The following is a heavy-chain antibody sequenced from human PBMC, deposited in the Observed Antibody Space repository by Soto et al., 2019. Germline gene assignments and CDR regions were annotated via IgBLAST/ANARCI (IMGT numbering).Heavy chain of an antibody. CDR1: GFTFSSYS. CDR2: ISSSSSTI. J-gene: IGHJ6*03. Sequence: GGSLRLSCAASGFTFSSYSMNWVRQAPGKGLEWVSYISSSSSTIYYADSVKGRFTISRDNAKNSLYLQMNSLRAEDTAVYYYARLFTEPIFRYYYYYMDVWGKGTTVTVSS. CDR3: ARLFTEPIFRYYYYYMDV. D-gene: IGHD1-1*01. V-gene: IGHV3-48*01.